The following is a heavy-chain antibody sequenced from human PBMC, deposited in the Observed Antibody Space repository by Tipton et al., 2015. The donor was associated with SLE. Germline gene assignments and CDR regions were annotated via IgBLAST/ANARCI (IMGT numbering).Heavy chain of an antibody. J-gene: IGHJ1*01. CDR1: GGSISSYY. Sequence: TLSLTCTVSGGSISSYYWSWIRQPPGKGLEWIGYIYYSGSTNYNPSPKSRVTISVDTSKNQFSLKLSSVTGADTAVYYCARVRGRGYFQHWGQGTLVTVSS. V-gene: IGHV4-59*01. CDR3: ARVRGRGYFQH. D-gene: IGHD3-10*01. CDR2: IYYSGST.